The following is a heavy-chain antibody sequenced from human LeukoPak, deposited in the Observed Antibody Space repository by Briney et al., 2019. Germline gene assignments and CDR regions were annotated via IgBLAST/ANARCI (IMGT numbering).Heavy chain of an antibody. Sequence: ASVKVSFKASGYTFTSYGISWVRQAPGQGLEWMGWISAYNGNTNYAQKLQGRVTMTTDTSTSTAYMELRSLRSDDTAVYYCARDPGTVVTRYYYYYGMDVWGQGTTVTVSS. CDR1: GYTFTSYG. D-gene: IGHD4-23*01. CDR3: ARDPGTVVTRYYYYYGMDV. J-gene: IGHJ6*02. CDR2: ISAYNGNT. V-gene: IGHV1-18*01.